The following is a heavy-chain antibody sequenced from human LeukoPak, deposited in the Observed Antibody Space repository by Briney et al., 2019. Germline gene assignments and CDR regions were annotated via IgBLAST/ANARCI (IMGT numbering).Heavy chain of an antibody. J-gene: IGHJ4*02. CDR1: GFTFSSYG. CDR2: IRYDGSNK. V-gene: IGHV3-30*02. Sequence: GGSLRLSCAASGFTFSSYGMHWVRQAPGKGLEWVAFIRYDGSNKYYADSVKGRFTISRDNSKNTLYLQMNSLRAEDTAVYYCAKHYDFWSGGLEPLSPMGYWGQGTLVTVSS. D-gene: IGHD3-3*01. CDR3: AKHYDFWSGGLEPLSPMGY.